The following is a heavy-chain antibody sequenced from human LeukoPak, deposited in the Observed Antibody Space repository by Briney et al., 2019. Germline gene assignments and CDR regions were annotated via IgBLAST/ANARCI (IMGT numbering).Heavy chain of an antibody. J-gene: IGHJ4*02. CDR1: GFTFDDYA. V-gene: IGHV3-9*01. CDR3: AKDRSYGSGSYLGGFFDY. CDR2: ISWNSGST. D-gene: IGHD3-10*01. Sequence: PGGSLRLSCAASGFTFDDYAMHWVRQAPGKGLEWVSGISWNSGSTGYADSVKGRFTISRDSAKNSLYLQMNSLRAEDTALYYCAKDRSYGSGSYLGGFFDYWGQGTLVTVSS.